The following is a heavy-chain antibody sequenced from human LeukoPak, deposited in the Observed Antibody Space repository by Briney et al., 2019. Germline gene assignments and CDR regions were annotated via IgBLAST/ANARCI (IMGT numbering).Heavy chain of an antibody. CDR1: GFTFSSYA. J-gene: IGHJ5*02. CDR2: ISGSGGST. V-gene: IGHV3-23*01. CDR3: AKVSVVVPAARGNWFDP. D-gene: IGHD2-2*01. Sequence: GGSLRLSCAASGFTFSSYAMSWVCQAPGKGMEWVSAISGSGGSTYYADSVKGRFTISRDNSKNSLYLQMNSLRAEDTAVYYCAKVSVVVPAARGNWFDPWGQGTLVTVSS.